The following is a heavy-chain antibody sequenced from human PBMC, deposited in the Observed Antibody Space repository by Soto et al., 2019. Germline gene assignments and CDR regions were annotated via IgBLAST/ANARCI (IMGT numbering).Heavy chain of an antibody. CDR3: ARGYRQAGYSSSWVFDY. D-gene: IGHD6-13*01. J-gene: IGHJ4*02. V-gene: IGHV4-31*03. Sequence: QVQLRESGPGLVKPSQTLSLTCTVSGGSINSGGYYWNWIRQHPGKGLEWIGYMYYRGSTYYNPFLRSRVIISADTSENHFSLKLSSVTAADTGVYFCARGYRQAGYSSSWVFDYWGQGTLVNGSS. CDR2: MYYRGST. CDR1: GGSINSGGYY.